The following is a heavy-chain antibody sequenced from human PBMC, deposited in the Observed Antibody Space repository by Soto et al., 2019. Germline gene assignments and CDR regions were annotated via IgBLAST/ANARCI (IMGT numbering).Heavy chain of an antibody. V-gene: IGHV5-51*01. CDR2: IYPGDSDT. Sequence: PGESLKISCKGSGYSFTSYWIGWVRQMPGKGLEWMGIIYPGDSDTRYSPSFQGQVTISADKSISTAYLQWSSLKASDTAMYYCARLRDYYDSSGYYVNWFDPWGQGTLVTVSS. J-gene: IGHJ5*02. D-gene: IGHD3-22*01. CDR1: GYSFTSYW. CDR3: ARLRDYYDSSGYYVNWFDP.